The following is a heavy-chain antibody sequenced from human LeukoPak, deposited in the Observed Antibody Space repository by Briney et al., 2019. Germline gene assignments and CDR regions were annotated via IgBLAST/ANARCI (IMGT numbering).Heavy chain of an antibody. Sequence: SETLSLTCAVYGGSFSGYYWSWIRQPAGKGLEWIGRIYTSGSTNYNPSLKSRVTMSVDTSKNQFSLKLSSVTAADTAVYYCAREYSGWYFYYWGQGTLVTVSS. CDR2: IYTSGST. V-gene: IGHV4-4*07. D-gene: IGHD6-19*01. CDR3: AREYSGWYFYY. J-gene: IGHJ4*02. CDR1: GGSFSGYY.